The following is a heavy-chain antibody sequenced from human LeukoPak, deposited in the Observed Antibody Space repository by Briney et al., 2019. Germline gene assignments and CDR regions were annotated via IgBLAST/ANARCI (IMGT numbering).Heavy chain of an antibody. CDR3: ARKAAAANTFDY. CDR1: GGTFSSYA. V-gene: IGHV1-69*06. CDR2: IIPIFGTA. D-gene: IGHD6-13*01. Sequence: ASVKVSCKASGGTFSSYAISWVRQAPGQGLEWMGGIIPIFGTANYAQKFQGRVTITADKSTSTAYMELSSLRSEDTAVYYCARKAAAANTFDYWGRGTLVTVSS. J-gene: IGHJ4*02.